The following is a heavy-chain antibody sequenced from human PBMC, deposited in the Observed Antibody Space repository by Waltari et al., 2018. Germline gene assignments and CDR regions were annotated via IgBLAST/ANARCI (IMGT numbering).Heavy chain of an antibody. Sequence: QVQLVQSGAEVKKPGASVKVSCKASGYTFTGYYMHWVRQSPGQGLEWMGWINPNSGGTNYAQKFQGRVTMTRDTFISTAYMELSRLRSDDTAVYYCARVRPGIVPAALFQHWGQGTLVTVSS. J-gene: IGHJ1*01. CDR3: ARVRPGIVPAALFQH. CDR1: GYTFTGYY. D-gene: IGHD2-2*01. V-gene: IGHV1-2*02. CDR2: INPNSGGT.